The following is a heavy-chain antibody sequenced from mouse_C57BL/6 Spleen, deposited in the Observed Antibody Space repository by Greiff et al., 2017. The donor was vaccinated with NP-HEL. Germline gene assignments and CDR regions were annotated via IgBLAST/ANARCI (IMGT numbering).Heavy chain of an antibody. CDR2: IDPETGGT. D-gene: IGHD1-1*01. V-gene: IGHV1-15*01. Sequence: VQLQQSGAELVRPGASVTLSCKASGYTFTDYEMHWVKQTPVHGLEWIGAIDPETGGTAYNQKFKGKAILTADKSSSTAYMELRSLTSEDSAVYYCTRDTTVPDWYFDVWGTGTTVTVSS. CDR3: TRDTTVPDWYFDV. CDR1: GYTFTDYE. J-gene: IGHJ1*03.